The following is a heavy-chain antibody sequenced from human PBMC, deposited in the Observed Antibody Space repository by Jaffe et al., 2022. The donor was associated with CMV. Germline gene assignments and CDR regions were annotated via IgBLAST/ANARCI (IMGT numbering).Heavy chain of an antibody. J-gene: IGHJ5*02. CDR1: GFTVSSNY. V-gene: IGHV3-53*01. CDR2: MYSGGST. CDR3: ARDRAYNWFDP. Sequence: EVQLVESGGGLIQPGGSLRLSCAASGFTVSSNYMSWVRQAPGKGLEWVSVMYSGGSTYYADSVKGRFTISRDNSKNTLYLQMNSLRAEDTAVYYCARDRAYNWFDPWGQGTLVTVSS.